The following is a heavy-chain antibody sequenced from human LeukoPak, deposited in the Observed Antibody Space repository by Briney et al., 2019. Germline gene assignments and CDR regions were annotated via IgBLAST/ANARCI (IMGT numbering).Heavy chain of an antibody. CDR2: IYPGDSDT. Sequence: GESLQISCKGSGFSFTSYWIGWVRPMPGKGLEWMGIIYPGDSDTRYSPSFQGQVTISADKSISTAYLQWSSLKASDTAMYYCARTGLERRVDYRGQGTLVTVSS. J-gene: IGHJ4*02. D-gene: IGHD1-1*01. V-gene: IGHV5-51*01. CDR3: ARTGLERRVDY. CDR1: GFSFTSYW.